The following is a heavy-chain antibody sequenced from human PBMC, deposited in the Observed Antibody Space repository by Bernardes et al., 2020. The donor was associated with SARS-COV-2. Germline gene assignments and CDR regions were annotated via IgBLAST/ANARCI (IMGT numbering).Heavy chain of an antibody. CDR2: ITDSGDST. V-gene: IGHV3-23*01. CDR1: GFTFSSYT. J-gene: IGHJ4*02. Sequence: GGSLRLSCEVSGFTFSSYTMNWVCQAPGKGLEWVSTITDSGDSTYYADSVKGRFTISRDNSKDRLYLQMNSLRAEDTAVYFCAKRRVEWELLHYFDSWGQGTLVTVSS. D-gene: IGHD1-26*01. CDR3: AKRRVEWELLHYFDS.